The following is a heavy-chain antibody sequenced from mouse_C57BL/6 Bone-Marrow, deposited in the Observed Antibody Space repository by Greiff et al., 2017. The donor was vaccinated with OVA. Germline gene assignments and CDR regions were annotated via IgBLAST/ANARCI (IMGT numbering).Heavy chain of an antibody. CDR1: GYTFTSYW. D-gene: IGHD2-1*01. J-gene: IGHJ1*03. Sequence: QVQLQQPGAELVMPGASVKLSCKASGYTFTSYWMHWVKQRPGQGLEWIGEIDPSDSYTNYNQKFKGKSTLTVDKSSSTAYMQLSSLTSEDSAVYYCARSGYGNLYFDVWGTGTTVTVSS. CDR2: IDPSDSYT. CDR3: ARSGYGNLYFDV. V-gene: IGHV1-69*01.